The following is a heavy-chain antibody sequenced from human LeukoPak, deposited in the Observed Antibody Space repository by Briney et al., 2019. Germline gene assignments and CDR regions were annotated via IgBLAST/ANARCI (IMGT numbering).Heavy chain of an antibody. CDR2: IRPSGDNT. CDR1: GFTFSSYD. J-gene: IGHJ4*02. D-gene: IGHD2-15*01. V-gene: IGHV3-23*01. Sequence: PGGSLRLSCAASGFTFSSYDMTWVRQAPGRGLEWVSSIRPSGDNTYYGDSVKGRFTISRDNSKNSLYLQRNSLRAEDTAVYYCARSYFSGGQLPLYLMCYFDYWGQGTLVTVSS. CDR3: ARSYFSGGQLPLYLMCYFDY.